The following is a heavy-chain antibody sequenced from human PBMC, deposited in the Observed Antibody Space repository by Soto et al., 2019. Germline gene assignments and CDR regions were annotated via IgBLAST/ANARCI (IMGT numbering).Heavy chain of an antibody. J-gene: IGHJ4*02. V-gene: IGHV3-23*01. CDR1: EFTFSNYP. D-gene: IGHD5-12*01. CDR2: IIGSGSST. CDR3: AEVLGEVATQRGPCGY. Sequence: EVQLLESGGGLVQPGGSLRLSCAASEFTFSNYPMSWVRQAPGRGLEWVSGIIGSGSSTYYADSVKGRFTISRDNLNNTLYLHMTSLMVEDTAIDYCAEVLGEVATQRGPCGYWGQGTLVTVSS.